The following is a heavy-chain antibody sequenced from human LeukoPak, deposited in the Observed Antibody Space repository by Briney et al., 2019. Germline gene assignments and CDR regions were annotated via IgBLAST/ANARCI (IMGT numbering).Heavy chain of an antibody. CDR2: IYYSGST. CDR3: AGYYDSSGYLRTWTGAEYFQH. D-gene: IGHD3-22*01. CDR1: GGSIISSSYY. V-gene: IGHV4-39*07. J-gene: IGHJ1*01. Sequence: SETLSLTCTVSGGSIISSSYYWGWIRQSPVKGLEWIGSIYYSGSTYYNPSLKSRVTISVDTSKNQFSLKLSSVTAADTAVYYCAGYYDSSGYLRTWTGAEYFQHWGQGTLVTVSS.